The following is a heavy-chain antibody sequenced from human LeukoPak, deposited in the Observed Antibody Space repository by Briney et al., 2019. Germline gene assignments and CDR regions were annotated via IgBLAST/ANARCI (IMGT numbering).Heavy chain of an antibody. J-gene: IGHJ4*02. CDR2: ITPIFCSA. D-gene: IGHD7-27*01. CDR3: ARGQRMDGDSFFDL. Sequence: VAAVKVSCKASRDSFSSFGFNWVGQAPGRGLEWMGRITPIFCSAHYPHRLQGRGTITRDESPPTLYMEMISLRSADTALYYCARGQRMDGDSFFDLWGQGTVVTVSS. CDR1: RDSFSSFG. V-gene: IGHV1-69*13.